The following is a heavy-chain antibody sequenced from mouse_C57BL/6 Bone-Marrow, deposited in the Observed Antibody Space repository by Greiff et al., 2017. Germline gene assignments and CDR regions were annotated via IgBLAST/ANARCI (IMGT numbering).Heavy chain of an antibody. CDR2: IDPSDSYT. CDR1: GYTFTSYW. D-gene: IGHD2-2*01. Sequence: QVQLQQPGAELVRPGTSVKLSCKASGYTFTSYWMHWVKQRPGQGLEWIGVIDPSDSYTNYNQKFKGKATLTVDTSSRTAYMPLSSLTSEDSAVYYGASGRLWLRRRAMDYWGQGTSVTVSS. V-gene: IGHV1-59*01. J-gene: IGHJ4*01. CDR3: ASGRLWLRRRAMDY.